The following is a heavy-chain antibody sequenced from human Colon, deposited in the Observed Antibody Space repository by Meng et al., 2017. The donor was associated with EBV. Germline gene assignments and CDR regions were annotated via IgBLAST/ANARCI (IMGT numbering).Heavy chain of an antibody. CDR3: ARRLAALDY. D-gene: IGHD6-19*01. CDR1: GGSFRGYY. Sequence: QVQLQQWGAGLLKPSETLSLSCAVYGGSFRGYYWTWIRQLPGKGLAWVVEINYSGNTNYSPSLKSRVTISIDTSKNQFSLKLSSVTAADTAIYYCARRLAALDYWGQGTLVTVSS. J-gene: IGHJ4*02. CDR2: INYSGNT. V-gene: IGHV4-34*01.